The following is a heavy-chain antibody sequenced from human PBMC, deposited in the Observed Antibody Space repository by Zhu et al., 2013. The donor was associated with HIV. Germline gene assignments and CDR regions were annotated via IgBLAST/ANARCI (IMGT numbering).Heavy chain of an antibody. J-gene: IGHJ4*02. CDR3: ARKGYGDFAPLDY. CDR1: GFSVSSND. Sequence: EVQLVESGGGLIHPGGSLRLSCVVSGFSVSSNDMSWVRQAPGKGLEWVSIIYSGGTTYYADSVKGRFTTSRDNSKNTLYLQTNSLRAEDTAVYYCARKGYGDFAPLDYWGQGTLVTVSS. D-gene: IGHD4-17*01. CDR2: IYSGGTT. V-gene: IGHV3-53*01.